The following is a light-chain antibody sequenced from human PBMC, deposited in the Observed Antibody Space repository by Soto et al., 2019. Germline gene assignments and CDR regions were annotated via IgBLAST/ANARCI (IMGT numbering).Light chain of an antibody. J-gene: IGLJ1*01. CDR3: SSYTSSSTYL. CDR2: DVR. V-gene: IGLV2-14*03. CDR1: SSDMGGYYY. Sequence: QSVLTQLGSVSGSPGPSIAISCTGTSSDMGGYYYVSWYQQPPGKPPNLMVYDVRNRHSGVSDRFSGSKSGNTASLTISGLQAEDEADYYCSSYTSSSTYLFGTGTKVTVL.